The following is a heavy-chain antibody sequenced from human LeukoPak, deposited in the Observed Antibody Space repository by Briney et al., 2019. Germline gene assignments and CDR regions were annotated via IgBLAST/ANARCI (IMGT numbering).Heavy chain of an antibody. J-gene: IGHJ4*02. CDR2: ISSSSSYI. Sequence: PGGSLRLSCAASGFTFSSYEMNWVRQAPGKGLEWVSSISSSSSYIYYADSVKGRFTISRDNAKNSLYLQMNSLRAEDTAVYYCARVHSGSYPRDFDYWGQGTLVTVSS. CDR3: ARVHSGSYPRDFDY. CDR1: GFTFSSYE. D-gene: IGHD1-26*01. V-gene: IGHV3-21*01.